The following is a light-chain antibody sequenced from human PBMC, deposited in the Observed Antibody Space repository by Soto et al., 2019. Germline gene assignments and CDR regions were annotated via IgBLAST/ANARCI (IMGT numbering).Light chain of an antibody. Sequence: QSVLTQPPSASGTPAKGAPFLCLGRGPTIGYNAENWYQQLPGKAPKLLMHGNSQRPSGVPDRFSGSKSGTSASLAISGLRTEDEADYYCSAWDDSLSGVVFGGGTKLTVL. CDR3: SAWDDSLSGVV. CDR2: GNS. CDR1: GPTIGYNA. V-gene: IGLV1-47*02. J-gene: IGLJ3*02.